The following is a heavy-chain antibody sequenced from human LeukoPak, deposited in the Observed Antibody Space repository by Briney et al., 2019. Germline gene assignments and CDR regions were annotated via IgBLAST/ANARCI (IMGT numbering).Heavy chain of an antibody. V-gene: IGHV3-23*01. J-gene: IGHJ4*02. CDR1: GFKFSSYA. CDR3: AKVAYYYGSGSYVDY. CDR2: ISGSGGSK. D-gene: IGHD3-10*01. Sequence: PGGALRLSCAASGFKFSSYAMSWVRQAPGKGVEWVSAISGSGGSKYYADSVKGRFTISRDNSKTTLYLEMNSLRAEDTAVYYCAKVAYYYGSGSYVDYWGQGTLVTVSS.